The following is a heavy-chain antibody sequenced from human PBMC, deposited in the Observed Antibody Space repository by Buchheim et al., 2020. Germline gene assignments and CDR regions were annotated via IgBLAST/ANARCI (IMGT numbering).Heavy chain of an antibody. J-gene: IGHJ5*02. CDR1: GGSISSYY. Sequence: QVQLQESGPGLVKPSETLSLTCTVSGGSISSYYWSWIRQPPGKGLEWIGYIYYSGSTNYNPSLKSRVTISVDTSKNQFSLKLSSVTAADTAVYYCARDLPHCTGGVCSNWFDPWGQGTL. CDR3: ARDLPHCTGGVCSNWFDP. D-gene: IGHD2-8*02. V-gene: IGHV4-59*01. CDR2: IYYSGST.